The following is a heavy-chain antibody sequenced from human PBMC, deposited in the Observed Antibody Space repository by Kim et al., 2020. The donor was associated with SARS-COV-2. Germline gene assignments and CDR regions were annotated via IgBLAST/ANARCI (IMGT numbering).Heavy chain of an antibody. J-gene: IGHJ6*02. Sequence: GGSLRLSCAASGFTFSSYGMHWVRQAPGKGLEWVAVIWYDGSNKYYADSVKGRFTISRDNSKNTLYLQMNSLRAEDTAVYYCARDQSSGWYLYYYYGMDVWGQGTTVTVSS. CDR1: GFTFSSYG. CDR2: IWYDGSNK. D-gene: IGHD6-19*01. CDR3: ARDQSSGWYLYYYYGMDV. V-gene: IGHV3-33*01.